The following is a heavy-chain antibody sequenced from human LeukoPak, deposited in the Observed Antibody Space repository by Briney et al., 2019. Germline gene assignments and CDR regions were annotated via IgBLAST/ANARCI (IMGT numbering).Heavy chain of an antibody. CDR1: GFTFSSYS. CDR2: ISSSSSTI. Sequence: GGSLRLSCAASGFTFSSYSMNWVRQAPGKGLEWVSYISSSSSTIYYADSVKGRFTISRDNAKNSLYLQMNSLRAEDTALYYCAKGPTYYYDSSGYYSGLYFDYWGQGTLVTVSS. CDR3: AKGPTYYYDSSGYYSGLYFDY. J-gene: IGHJ4*02. V-gene: IGHV3-48*04. D-gene: IGHD3-22*01.